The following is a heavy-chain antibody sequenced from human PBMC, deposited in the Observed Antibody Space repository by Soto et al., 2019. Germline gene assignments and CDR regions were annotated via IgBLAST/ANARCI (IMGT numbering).Heavy chain of an antibody. J-gene: IGHJ1*01. V-gene: IGHV3-74*01. CDR1: EFTFSSYW. Sequence: EVQLVESGGGLVQPGGSLRLSCAASEFTFSSYWMHWVRQAPGKGLVWVSSISSDASSTSYADPVKGRFTISRDNAKNTVFLQMNSVRAEDTAVYYCARLPNKSPQNWGQGTLVIVSP. CDR3: ARLPNKSPQN. CDR2: ISSDASST.